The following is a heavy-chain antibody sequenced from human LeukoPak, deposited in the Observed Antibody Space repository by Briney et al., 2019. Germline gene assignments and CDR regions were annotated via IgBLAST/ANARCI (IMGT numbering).Heavy chain of an antibody. J-gene: IGHJ5*02. CDR1: GFTFGDYA. D-gene: IGHD3-10*01. V-gene: IGHV3-48*01. Sequence: GGSLRVSCTASGFTFGDYAMSWFRQAPGKGLEWVSYISSSSSTIYYADSVKGRFTICRDNAKNSLYLQMNSLRAEDTALYYCLQYGAGSTWGQGTLVTVSS. CDR2: ISSSSSTI. CDR3: LQYGAGST.